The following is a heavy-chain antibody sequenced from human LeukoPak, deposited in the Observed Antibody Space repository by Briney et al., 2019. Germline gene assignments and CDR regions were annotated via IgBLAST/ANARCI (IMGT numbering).Heavy chain of an antibody. CDR1: GGSFSGYY. D-gene: IGHD2-2*01. Sequence: KASETLSLTCAVYGGSFSGYYWSWIRQPPGKGLEWIGEINHSGSTNYNPSLKSRVTILVDTSKNQFSLKLSSVTAADTAVYYCARAGIVVVPAADNWFDPWGQGTLVTVSS. V-gene: IGHV4-34*01. CDR3: ARAGIVVVPAADNWFDP. CDR2: INHSGST. J-gene: IGHJ5*02.